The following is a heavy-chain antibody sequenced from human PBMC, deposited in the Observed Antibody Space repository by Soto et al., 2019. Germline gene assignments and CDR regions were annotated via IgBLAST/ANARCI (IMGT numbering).Heavy chain of an antibody. CDR1: GGTFSSYA. CDR3: ARDGDCSGGSCSSDYYGMDV. J-gene: IGHJ6*02. Sequence: SVKVSCKASGGTFSSYAISWVRQAPGQGLEWMGGIIPIFGTANYAQKFQGRVTITADESTSTAYMELSSLRSEDTAVYYCARDGDCSGGSCSSDYYGMDVWGPGPTVTVS. V-gene: IGHV1-69*13. CDR2: IIPIFGTA. D-gene: IGHD2-15*01.